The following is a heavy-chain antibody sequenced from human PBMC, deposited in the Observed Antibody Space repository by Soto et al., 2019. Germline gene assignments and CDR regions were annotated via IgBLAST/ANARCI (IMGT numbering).Heavy chain of an antibody. V-gene: IGHV3-23*01. CDR1: AFTFSRDG. CDR3: AKGFIAEAGS. CDR2: ISGSGGGT. D-gene: IGHD6-13*01. J-gene: IGHJ4*02. Sequence: PGGALRLSCADSAFTFSRDGLSWFRQAPLNGLEWVSSISGSGGGTYYSASVKGRFTISRDNSKNPLYLQMNSLRAEDTAVYYCAKGFIAEAGSWGQGTLVT.